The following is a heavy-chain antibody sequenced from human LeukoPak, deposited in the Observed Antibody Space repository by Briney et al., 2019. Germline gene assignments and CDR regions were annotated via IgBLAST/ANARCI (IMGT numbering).Heavy chain of an antibody. CDR2: IYYSGST. D-gene: IGHD6-13*01. CDR3: ARDRRIAGGYNWFDP. V-gene: IGHV4-59*01. CDR1: GGSISSYY. Sequence: PSETLSLTCTVSGGSISSYYWSWIRQPPGKGLEWIGYIYYSGSTNYNPSLKSRVTISVDTSKNQFSLKLSSVTAADTAVYYCARDRRIAGGYNWFDPWGQGTLVTVSS. J-gene: IGHJ5*02.